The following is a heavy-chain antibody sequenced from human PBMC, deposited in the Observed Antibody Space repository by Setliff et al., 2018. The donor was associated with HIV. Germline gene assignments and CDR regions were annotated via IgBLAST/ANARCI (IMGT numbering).Heavy chain of an antibody. CDR3: ARHGTWNSQRFHFDY. Sequence: SETLSLTCTVSAVSISGYSWSWIRQSPGKGLEWIGSIYSTDTTNHNPSLESRVTISVDKSKNQFSLKLNSVTAADTAVYYCARHGTWNSQRFHFDYWGQGTLVTVSS. D-gene: IGHD1-7*01. J-gene: IGHJ4*02. CDR2: IYSTDTT. V-gene: IGHV4-4*09. CDR1: AVSISGYS.